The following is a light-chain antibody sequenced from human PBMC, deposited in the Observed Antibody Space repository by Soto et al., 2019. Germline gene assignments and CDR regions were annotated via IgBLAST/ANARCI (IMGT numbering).Light chain of an antibody. CDR1: SSDVGSYNL. J-gene: IGLJ7*01. V-gene: IGLV2-23*03. CDR3: CSYAGSSTFSAV. CDR2: EGS. Sequence: SALTQPASVSGSPGQSITISCTGTSSDVGSYNLVSWYQQHPGKAPKLMIYEGSKRPSGVSNRFSGSKSGNTASLTISGLQAEDEADYYCCSYAGSSTFSAVFGGGTQLTVL.